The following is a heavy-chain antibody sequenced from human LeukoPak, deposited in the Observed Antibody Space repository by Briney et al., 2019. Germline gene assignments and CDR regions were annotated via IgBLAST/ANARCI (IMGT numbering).Heavy chain of an antibody. V-gene: IGHV3-74*01. D-gene: IGHD4-17*01. CDR2: INSDGSST. J-gene: IGHJ6*02. CDR3: AREDGDRYYYYYYGMDV. CDR1: GFTFSSYW. Sequence: GGSLRLSCAASGFTFSSYWMHWVRQAPGKGLVWVSRINSDGSSTNYADSVEGRFTISRDNAKNTLYLQMNSLRAEDTALYYCAREDGDRYYYYYYGMDVWGQGTTVTVSS.